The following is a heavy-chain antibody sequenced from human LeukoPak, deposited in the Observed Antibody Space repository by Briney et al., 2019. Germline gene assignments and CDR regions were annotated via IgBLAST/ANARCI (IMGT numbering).Heavy chain of an antibody. CDR3: ARVVRPSPYFDY. J-gene: IGHJ4*02. CDR2: IYSGGST. V-gene: IGHV3-53*01. Sequence: GGSLRLSCAASGFTVSNNYMSWVRQAPGKGLEWVSVIYSGGSTNYADSVKGRFTISRDNSKNTMYLQMNSLRVEDTAVYYCARVVRPSPYFDYWGQGTLVTVSS. CDR1: GFTVSNNY.